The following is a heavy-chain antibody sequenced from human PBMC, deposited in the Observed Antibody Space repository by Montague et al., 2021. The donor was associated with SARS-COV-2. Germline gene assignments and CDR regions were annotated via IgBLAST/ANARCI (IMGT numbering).Heavy chain of an antibody. J-gene: IGHJ6*02. CDR3: ARVGRQQLVRLSGMDV. CDR2: IYYSGST. D-gene: IGHD6-13*01. V-gene: IGHV4-39*07. Sequence: SETLSLTCTVPGGSISSSSYYWGWIRQPPGKGLEWIGSIYYSGSTCYNPSLKSRVTISVDTSKNQFSLKLSSVTAADTTVYYCARVGRQQLVRLSGMDVWGQGTTVTVSS. CDR1: GGSISSSSYY.